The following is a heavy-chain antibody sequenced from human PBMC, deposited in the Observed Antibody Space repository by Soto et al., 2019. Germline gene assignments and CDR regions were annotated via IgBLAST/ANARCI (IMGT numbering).Heavy chain of an antibody. CDR2: IYYSGST. Sequence: SETLSLTCTVSGGSISSGGYYWSWIRQHPGKGLEWIGYIYYSGSTYYNPSLKSRVTISVDTSKNQFSLKLSSVTAADTAVYYCATTTRKVNWFDPWGQGTLVTVSS. V-gene: IGHV4-31*03. CDR1: GGSISSGGYY. J-gene: IGHJ5*02. CDR3: ATTTRKVNWFDP.